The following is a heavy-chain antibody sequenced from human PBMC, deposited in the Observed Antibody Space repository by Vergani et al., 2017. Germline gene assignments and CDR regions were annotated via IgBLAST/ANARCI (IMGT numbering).Heavy chain of an antibody. Sequence: EVQMVESGGGLVKPGGSLRLSCVASGFTFSHYSMNWVRQAPGKGLEWVANIKQDGSEKYYVDSVKGRFTISRDNAKNSLYLQMNSLRAEDTAVYYCAREPYYYGSGSYFDYWGQGTLVTVSS. CDR3: AREPYYYGSGSYFDY. D-gene: IGHD3-10*01. J-gene: IGHJ4*02. CDR2: IKQDGSEK. CDR1: GFTFSHYS. V-gene: IGHV3-7*01.